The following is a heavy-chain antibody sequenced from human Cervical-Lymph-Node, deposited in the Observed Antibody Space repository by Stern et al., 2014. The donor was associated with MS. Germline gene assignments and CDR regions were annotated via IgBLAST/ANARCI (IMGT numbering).Heavy chain of an antibody. CDR3: ARHDASGWARAADAFKF. J-gene: IGHJ3*01. Sequence: QLVQSGAEVKKPGESLKISCKASGYSFSSFWIGWVRQLPGRGLEWMGIIYPGDSDIRYSPSFQGPVTISADRALSTAYLQWSSLKAADTATYYCARHDASGWARAADAFKFWGQGTAVTVSS. D-gene: IGHD6-19*01. CDR2: IYPGDSDI. CDR1: GYSFSSFW. V-gene: IGHV5-51*01.